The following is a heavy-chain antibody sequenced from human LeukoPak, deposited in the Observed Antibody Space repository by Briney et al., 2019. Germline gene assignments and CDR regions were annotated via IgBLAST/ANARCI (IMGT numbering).Heavy chain of an antibody. CDR1: GFTFSRYG. D-gene: IGHD5-18*01. Sequence: GGSLRLSCAASGFTFSRYGMSWVRQAPGKGLKWVSDISGRGDSIYYADSVKGRFTISRDNAKNSLYLQMNSLRAEDTAVYYCARASKGYSSGYGYYYYYMDVWGKGTTVTISS. V-gene: IGHV3-23*01. CDR3: ARASKGYSSGYGYYYYYMDV. CDR2: ISGRGDSI. J-gene: IGHJ6*03.